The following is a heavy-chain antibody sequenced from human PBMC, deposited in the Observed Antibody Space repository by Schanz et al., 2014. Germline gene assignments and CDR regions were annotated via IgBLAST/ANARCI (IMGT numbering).Heavy chain of an antibody. D-gene: IGHD2-15*01. Sequence: QVQLVQSGAEVKKPGASVKVSCKASGYSFISHAIHWVRQAPGQRLEWMGWINAAKGNARYSQKFQGRVTITRDTSASTAYMDLNSLRSVDTAMYCCATRWGYCSATGCQILAVLDVWGQGTMVTVSS. CDR2: INAAKGNA. J-gene: IGHJ3*01. CDR3: ATRWGYCSATGCQILAVLDV. V-gene: IGHV1-3*01. CDR1: GYSFISHA.